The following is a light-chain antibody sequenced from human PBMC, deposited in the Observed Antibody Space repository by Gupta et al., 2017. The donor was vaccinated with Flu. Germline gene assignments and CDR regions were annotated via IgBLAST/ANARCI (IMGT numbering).Light chain of an antibody. CDR1: QSVSSN. CDR2: DAS. Sequence: EIVMTQSPATLSVSPGERATLSCRASQSVSSNLAWYQQKPGQAPRLLIYDASTRATGIPATFNGSGSGTEFTLTISSLQSEDFAVYYCQQYNNWPQAFGQGTRLEIK. J-gene: IGKJ5*01. CDR3: QQYNNWPQA. V-gene: IGKV3-15*01.